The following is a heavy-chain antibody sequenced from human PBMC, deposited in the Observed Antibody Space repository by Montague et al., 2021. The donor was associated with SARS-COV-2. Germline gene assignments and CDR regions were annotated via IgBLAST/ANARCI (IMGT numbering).Heavy chain of an antibody. CDR2: MYSSGST. Sequence: SETLSLTCTVSGGSISSSNYYWGWIRQPPGKGLEWIGFMYSSGSTYYNPSLKSRVTISVDTSKNQFSLKLSSVTAADTAVYYCARVPPMVTIIGVFKWYFLDDWGQGTLVTVSS. D-gene: IGHD5-18*01. V-gene: IGHV4-39*01. CDR3: ARVPPMVTIIGVFKWYFLDD. CDR1: GGSISSSNYY. J-gene: IGHJ4*02.